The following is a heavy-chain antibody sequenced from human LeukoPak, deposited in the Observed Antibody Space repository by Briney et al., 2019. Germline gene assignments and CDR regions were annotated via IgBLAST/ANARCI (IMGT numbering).Heavy chain of an antibody. CDR3: AKDSIQHYYGSGSYYNGH. V-gene: IGHV3-11*01. CDR1: GFTFSDYY. Sequence: GGSLRLSCAASGFTFSDYYMSWIRQAPGKGLEWVSYISSSGSTIYYADSVKGRFTISRDNSKNTLYLQMNSLRAEDTAVYYCAKDSIQHYYGSGSYYNGHWGLGTLATVSS. CDR2: ISSSGSTI. J-gene: IGHJ4*02. D-gene: IGHD3-10*01.